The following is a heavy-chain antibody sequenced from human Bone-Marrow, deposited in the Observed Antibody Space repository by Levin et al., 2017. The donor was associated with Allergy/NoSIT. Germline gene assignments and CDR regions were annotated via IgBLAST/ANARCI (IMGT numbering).Heavy chain of an antibody. V-gene: IGHV3-9*01. J-gene: IGHJ4*02. D-gene: IGHD3-22*01. CDR2: ISWNSGSI. Sequence: GGSLRLSCAASGFNFDHYAMHWVRQAPGKGLEWVSGISWNSGSIGYEDSVKGRFTISRDNAKNSLYLQMNSLRPEDTAFYYCAKDTEYYYDSTGYYNYWGKGTLVTVSS. CDR1: GFNFDHYA. CDR3: AKDTEYYYDSTGYYNY.